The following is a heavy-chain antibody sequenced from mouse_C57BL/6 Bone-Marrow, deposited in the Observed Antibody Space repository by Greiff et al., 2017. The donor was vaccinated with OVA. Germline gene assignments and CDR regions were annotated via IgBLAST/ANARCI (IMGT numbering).Heavy chain of an antibody. CDR2: INPSNGGT. CDR1: GYTFTSYW. V-gene: IGHV1-53*01. CDR3: AGSNGSSLDYWYFDV. Sequence: QVQLQQPGTELVKPGASVKLSCKASGYTFTSYWMHWVKQRPGQGLEWIGDINPSNGGTNYNEKFKSKATLTVDKSSSTAYMQLSSLTSEDSAVYYCAGSNGSSLDYWYFDVWGTGTTVTVSS. D-gene: IGHD1-1*01. J-gene: IGHJ1*03.